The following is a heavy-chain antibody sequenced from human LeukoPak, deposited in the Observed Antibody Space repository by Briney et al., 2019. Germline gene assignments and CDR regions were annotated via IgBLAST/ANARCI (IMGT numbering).Heavy chain of an antibody. Sequence: GGSLSLYCAASGFTFSNYAMSRVRQAPGKGLEGVAGISGTGGSTHYADSVKGRFTISRDNSKNTVYLQMRNLRVEHTAVYYCAKVVAGNIDYYFDYWGQGILVAVSS. CDR3: AKVVAGNIDYYFDY. J-gene: IGHJ4*02. V-gene: IGHV3-23*01. CDR1: GFTFSNYA. D-gene: IGHD2/OR15-2a*01. CDR2: ISGTGGST.